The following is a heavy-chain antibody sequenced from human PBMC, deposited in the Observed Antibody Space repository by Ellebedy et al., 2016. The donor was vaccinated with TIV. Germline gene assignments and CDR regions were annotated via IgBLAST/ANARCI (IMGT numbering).Heavy chain of an antibody. D-gene: IGHD3-22*01. Sequence: AASVKVSCKASGYSFGSYGISWVRQAPGQGREWMGWINTNNGNTNYAEKGQGRVNMTSYSSTNTAYLELRSLRSDDTAVYYCTRASGVQWLSSSGDYWGQGTLVTVSS. CDR1: GYSFGSYG. V-gene: IGHV1-18*01. J-gene: IGHJ4*02. CDR3: TRASGVQWLSSSGDY. CDR2: INTNNGNT.